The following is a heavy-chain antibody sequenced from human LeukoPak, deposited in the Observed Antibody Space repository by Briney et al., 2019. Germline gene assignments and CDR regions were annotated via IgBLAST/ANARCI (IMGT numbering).Heavy chain of an antibody. Sequence: ASVKVSCKASGYTFTGYYMHWVRQAPGQGLEWMGWINPNSGGTNYAQKFQGRVTMTRDTSISTAYMELSRLRSDDTAVYYCARDRIPIPYDSSRGMDVWGQGTTVTVSS. V-gene: IGHV1-2*02. J-gene: IGHJ6*02. D-gene: IGHD3-22*01. CDR1: GYTFTGYY. CDR3: ARDRIPIPYDSSRGMDV. CDR2: INPNSGGT.